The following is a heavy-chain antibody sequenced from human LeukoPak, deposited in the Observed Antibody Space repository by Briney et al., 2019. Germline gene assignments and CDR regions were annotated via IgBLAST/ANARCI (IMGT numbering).Heavy chain of an antibody. CDR3: ARDKWYVRFLEWNHRDAFDI. V-gene: IGHV4-38-2*02. Sequence: ASETLSLTCTVSGYSISSGYYWGWIRRPPGKGLEWIGYIYYSGSTNYNPSLKSRVTISVDKSKNQFSLKLSSVTAADTAVYYCARDKWYVRFLEWNHRDAFDIWGQGTMVTVSS. J-gene: IGHJ3*02. D-gene: IGHD3-3*01. CDR1: GYSISSGYY. CDR2: IYYSGST.